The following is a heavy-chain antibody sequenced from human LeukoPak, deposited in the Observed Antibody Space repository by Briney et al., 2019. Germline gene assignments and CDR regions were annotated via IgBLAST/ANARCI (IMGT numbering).Heavy chain of an antibody. D-gene: IGHD3-10*01. CDR3: ARDSTAFFWFGELAF. CDR1: GFTFRNYG. J-gene: IGHJ4*02. V-gene: IGHV3-30*03. CDR2: IADDGRAK. Sequence: GRSLRLSCVVSGFTFRNYGMHWVRQAPGKGLEWVAVIADDGRAKFYADSVKGRFTISRDNSKNTLYLQMNSLRADDTAVYYCARDSTAFFWFGELAFWGQGALVSVSS.